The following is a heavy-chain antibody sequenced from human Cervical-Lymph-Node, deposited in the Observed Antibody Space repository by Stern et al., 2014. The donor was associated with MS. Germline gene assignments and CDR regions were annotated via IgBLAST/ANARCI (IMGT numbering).Heavy chain of an antibody. V-gene: IGHV3-53*01. Sequence: VQLVQSGGGVIQPGGSLRLSCTASGFTVSRDYMTWVRQAPGKRLEWVSLITKLGSTFYTDSVKGRFTISRDDSKNTVYLHMTSLRAEDTAMYYCARDTSSPERSDWWGQGTLVTVSS. CDR2: ITKLGST. J-gene: IGHJ4*02. CDR1: GFTVSRDY. D-gene: IGHD1-1*01. CDR3: ARDTSSPERSDW.